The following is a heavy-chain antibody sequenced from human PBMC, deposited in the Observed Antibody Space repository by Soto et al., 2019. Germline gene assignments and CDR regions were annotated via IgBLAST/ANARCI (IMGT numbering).Heavy chain of an antibody. CDR1: GDSMSTYY. CDR3: TSKFGQLLADAFDI. Sequence: PSETLSLTCTASGDSMSTYYWNWIRQPPGKGLEWIGYIYSSGSANYNPSLKSRVAISIDTSKKQFSLKMSSVTAADTAVYYCTSKFGQLLADAFDIWGQGTMVTVSS. CDR2: IYSSGSA. V-gene: IGHV4-59*12. J-gene: IGHJ3*02. D-gene: IGHD3-10*01.